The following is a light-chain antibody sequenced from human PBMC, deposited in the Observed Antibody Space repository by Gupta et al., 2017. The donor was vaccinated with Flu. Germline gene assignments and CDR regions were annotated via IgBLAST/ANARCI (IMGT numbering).Light chain of an antibody. J-gene: IGLJ3*02. CDR3: QTWGTGIGV. V-gene: IGLV4-69*01. CDR2: LNSDGSH. Sequence: VKLTCTLSSGNSSDAIAWHQQQPEKGPRYLMKLNSDGSHSKGDGIPDRFSGSSSGAERYLTISSRQAEDEDDYYCQTWGTGIGVFGGGTKLTVL. CDR1: SGNSSDA.